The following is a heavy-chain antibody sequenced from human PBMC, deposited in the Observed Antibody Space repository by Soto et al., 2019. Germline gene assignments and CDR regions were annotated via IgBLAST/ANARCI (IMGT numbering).Heavy chain of an antibody. CDR2: IYYSGST. CDR3: SRLGGYYQAFDQ. V-gene: IGHV4-59*08. Sequence: QVQLQESGPGLVKPSETLSLTCTGSGGSISGYYWSWFRQPPGKGLEWIGYIYYSGSTTSTPSLKSRVTIAVDTSKNQFSLRLNSVTAADTAVYYCSRLGGYYQAFDQWGQGSLGTVSS. CDR1: GGSISGYY. D-gene: IGHD3-22*01. J-gene: IGHJ4*02.